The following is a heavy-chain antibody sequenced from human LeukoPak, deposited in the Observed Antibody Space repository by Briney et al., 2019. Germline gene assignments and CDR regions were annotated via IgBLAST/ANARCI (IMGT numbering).Heavy chain of an antibody. V-gene: IGHV3-7*01. CDR1: GFIFTNYF. J-gene: IGHJ4*02. CDR2: IKHDGSEK. D-gene: IGHD3-3*01. Sequence: GGSLGLSCAASGFIFTNYFMSWVRQAPGKGLEWVASIKHDGSEKYYADSVRGRFTISRDNTMNSLYLQMSSLRAEDTAVYYCATDRGWRTSGYYLYYFEYWGQGTLVTVSS. CDR3: ATDRGWRTSGYYLYYFEY.